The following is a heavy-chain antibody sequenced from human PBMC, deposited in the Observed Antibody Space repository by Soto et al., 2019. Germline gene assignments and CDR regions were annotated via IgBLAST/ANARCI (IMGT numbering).Heavy chain of an antibody. CDR1: RDTFTISY. D-gene: IGHD3-10*01. Sequence: ASLKVSCKSPRDTFTISYMHWVRQTPGQVLEQMGIINPSGGSTSYAQKFQGRVTVTRDTSTSTVYMELSSLRSEDTAVYYCARYHLGVRGVMNGHYCYGMDVWGEGTTVTVS. J-gene: IGHJ6*02. V-gene: IGHV1-46*01. CDR3: ARYHLGVRGVMNGHYCYGMDV. CDR2: INPSGGST.